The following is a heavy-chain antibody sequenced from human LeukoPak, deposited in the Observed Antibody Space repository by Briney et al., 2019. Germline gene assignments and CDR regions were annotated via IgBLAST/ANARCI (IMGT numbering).Heavy chain of an antibody. D-gene: IGHD3-3*01. CDR1: GFTFSNYN. J-gene: IGHJ4*02. CDR3: AREGSDFWSDYSKGYFDY. Sequence: GGSLRLSCAVSGFTFSNYNMNWVRRAPGKGLEGVSYIGSSVSTRYYADSVKGRFTISRDNAKNSLYLQMNSLRAEDTAVYYCAREGSDFWSDYSKGYFDYWGQGTLVTVSS. CDR2: IGSSVSTR. V-gene: IGHV3-48*01.